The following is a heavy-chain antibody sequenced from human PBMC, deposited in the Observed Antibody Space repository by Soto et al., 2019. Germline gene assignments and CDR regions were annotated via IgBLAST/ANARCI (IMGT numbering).Heavy chain of an antibody. CDR3: ARDHFGIGPSNLFDP. V-gene: IGHV4-34*01. D-gene: IGHD1-20*01. Sequence: PGGSLRLSCAASGFAFSSYAMSWVRQAPGKGLEWIGEINHSGSTNYNPSLKSRVTISVDTSKNQFSLKLSSVTAADTAVYYCARDHFGIGPSNLFDPWGQGTLVTVSS. CDR2: INHSGST. CDR1: GFAFSSYA. J-gene: IGHJ5*02.